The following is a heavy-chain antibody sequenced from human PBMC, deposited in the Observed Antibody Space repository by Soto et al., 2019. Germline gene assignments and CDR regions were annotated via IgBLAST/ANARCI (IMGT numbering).Heavy chain of an antibody. J-gene: IGHJ4*02. Sequence: QVQLVQSGAELKKPGSSVKVSCTASGGTFNTFAISWVRQAPGQGLEWMGGIIPIFGPANYAEKFQGRVTITADKSTSTAYLELTSLTSEDTAVYYCARAAKRYFDYWGQGTLVTVSS. CDR3: ARAAKRYFDY. CDR2: IIPIFGPA. CDR1: GGTFNTFA. V-gene: IGHV1-69*06.